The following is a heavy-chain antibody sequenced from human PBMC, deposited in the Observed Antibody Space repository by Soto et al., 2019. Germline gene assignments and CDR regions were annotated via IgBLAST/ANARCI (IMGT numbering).Heavy chain of an antibody. CDR3: ARVAGAKFDF. J-gene: IGHJ4*02. Sequence: SETLSLTCTVSGGSITTYCWSWIRQPAGKGLEWIGRIYHTGYTNPNSSLKSRLTMSVDTSKNQFFLRLSSVTAADTAVYYCARVAGAKFDFWGQGILVTVSS. D-gene: IGHD6-19*01. CDR2: IYHTGYT. V-gene: IGHV4-4*07. CDR1: GGSITTYC.